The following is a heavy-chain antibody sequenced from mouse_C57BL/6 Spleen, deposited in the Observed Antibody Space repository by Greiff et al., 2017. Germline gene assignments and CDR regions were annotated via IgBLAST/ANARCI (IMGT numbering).Heavy chain of an antibody. Sequence: EVKVEESGGGLVKPGGSLKLSCAASGFTFSSYAMSWVRQTPEQRLEWVATISAGGSNTNYHDNVKGRFTISRDNTKNNMYLQMSQLKSEDTAMFYCARDQTGAGAMDYWGQGTSVTVSS. J-gene: IGHJ4*01. CDR1: GFTFSSYA. CDR3: ARDQTGAGAMDY. CDR2: ISAGGSNT. V-gene: IGHV5-4*01. D-gene: IGHD4-1*01.